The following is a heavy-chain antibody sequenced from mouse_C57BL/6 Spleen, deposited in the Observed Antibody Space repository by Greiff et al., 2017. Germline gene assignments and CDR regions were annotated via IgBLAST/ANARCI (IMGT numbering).Heavy chain of an antibody. CDR2: IDPSDSYT. CDR1: GYTFTSYW. Sequence: QVQLKQPGAELVMPGASVKLSCKASGYTFTSYWMHWVKQRPGQGLEWIGEIDPSDSYTNYNQKFKGKSTLTVDKSSSPAYMQLSSLTSEDSAVYYCARREEPYAMDYWGQGTSVTVSS. V-gene: IGHV1-69*01. CDR3: ARREEPYAMDY. J-gene: IGHJ4*01.